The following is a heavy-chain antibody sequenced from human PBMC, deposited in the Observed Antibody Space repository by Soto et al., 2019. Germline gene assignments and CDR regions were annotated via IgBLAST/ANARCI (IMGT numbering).Heavy chain of an antibody. J-gene: IGHJ5*02. D-gene: IGHD3-9*01. CDR1: WFTFWSYC. CDR2: FSGSGVST. CDR3: AKPRGDILTGYFFTSPDNWFDP. V-gene: IGHV3-23*01. Sequence: AGGGLRLSCAGFWFTFWSYCFSWVPQAPGRGVEWGSSFSGSGVSTYYADSVKGRFTISRDNSKNTLYLQMNSLRAEDTAVYYCAKPRGDILTGYFFTSPDNWFDPWGQGTLVTGLL.